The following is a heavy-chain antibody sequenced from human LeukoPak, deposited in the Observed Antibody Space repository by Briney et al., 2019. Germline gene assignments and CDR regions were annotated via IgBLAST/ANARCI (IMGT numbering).Heavy chain of an antibody. V-gene: IGHV3-9*01. J-gene: IGHJ4*02. D-gene: IGHD3-3*01. CDR2: ISWNSGSI. CDR3: ARVFDFWSGYSPDY. CDR1: GFTFDDYA. Sequence: QSGGSLRLSCAASGFTFDDYAMHWVRQAPGKGPEWVSGISWNSGSIGYADSVKGRFTISRDNAKNSLYLQMNSLRADDTAVYYCARVFDFWSGYSPDYWGQGTLVTVSS.